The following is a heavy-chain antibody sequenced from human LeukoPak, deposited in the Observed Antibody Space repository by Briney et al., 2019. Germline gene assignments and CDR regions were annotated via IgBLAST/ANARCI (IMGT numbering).Heavy chain of an antibody. D-gene: IGHD3-3*01. CDR3: ARGSRGYDFWSGRNWFDP. J-gene: IGHJ5*02. CDR2: INHSGST. CDR1: GGSFSGYY. V-gene: IGHV4-34*01. Sequence: SETLSLTCAVYGGSFSGYYWSWIRQPPGKGLEWIGEINHSGSTNYNPSLKSRVTISVDTSKNQFSLKLSSVTAADTAVYYCARGSRGYDFWSGRNWFDPWGQGALVTVSS.